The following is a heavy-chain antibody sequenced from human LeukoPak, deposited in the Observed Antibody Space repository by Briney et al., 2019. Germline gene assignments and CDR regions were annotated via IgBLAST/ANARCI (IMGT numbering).Heavy chain of an antibody. Sequence: PGGSLRLSCAASGFTFSSYAISWVRQAPGQGLEWMGRIIPILGIANYAQKFQGRVTITADKSTSTAYMELSSLRSEDTAVYYCARDRLRYLVWTPSNWFDPWGQGTLVTVSS. J-gene: IGHJ5*02. D-gene: IGHD3-9*01. CDR1: GFTFSSYA. CDR3: ARDRLRYLVWTPSNWFDP. CDR2: IIPILGIA. V-gene: IGHV1-69*04.